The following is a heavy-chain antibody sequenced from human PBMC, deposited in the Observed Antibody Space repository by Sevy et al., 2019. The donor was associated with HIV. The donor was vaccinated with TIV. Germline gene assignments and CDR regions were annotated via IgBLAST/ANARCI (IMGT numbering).Heavy chain of an antibody. Sequence: GGSPRLSCAASGFTFAKYSMSWVRQAPGKGLEWVSTFSFGCGRINYADSVKGRFTISRDDSKNTLFLQMNSLRAEDTATYFCAREGCTQPHDYWGRGTLVTVSS. J-gene: IGHJ4*02. CDR3: AREGCTQPHDY. CDR1: GFTFAKYS. CDR2: FSFGCGRI. V-gene: IGHV3-23*01. D-gene: IGHD2-8*01.